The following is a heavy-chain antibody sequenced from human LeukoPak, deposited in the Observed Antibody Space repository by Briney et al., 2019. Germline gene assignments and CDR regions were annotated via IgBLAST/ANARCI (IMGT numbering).Heavy chain of an antibody. CDR2: INPSGGST. J-gene: IGHJ3*02. Sequence: GASVKVSCKASGYTFTGYYMHWVRQAPGQGLEWMGIINPSGGSTSYAQKFQGRVTMTRDMSTSTVYMELSSLRSEDTAVYYCARDQDSGSYYDAFDIWGQGTMVTVSS. D-gene: IGHD1-26*01. CDR1: GYTFTGYY. V-gene: IGHV1-46*01. CDR3: ARDQDSGSYYDAFDI.